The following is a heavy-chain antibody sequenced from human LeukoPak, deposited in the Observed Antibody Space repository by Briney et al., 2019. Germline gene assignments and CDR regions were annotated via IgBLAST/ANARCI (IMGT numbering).Heavy chain of an antibody. Sequence: GGSLRLSCTGSGFTFSTYWMTWVRQAPGKGLEWVANIKPDGGEKSYVDSVKGRFTISRDNAKNSLYLQMNSLRAEGTAVYYCARGYCSSTSCYAGIFDCWGQGTLVTVSS. D-gene: IGHD2-2*01. V-gene: IGHV3-7*04. CDR3: ARGYCSSTSCYAGIFDC. CDR2: IKPDGGEK. J-gene: IGHJ4*02. CDR1: GFTFSTYW.